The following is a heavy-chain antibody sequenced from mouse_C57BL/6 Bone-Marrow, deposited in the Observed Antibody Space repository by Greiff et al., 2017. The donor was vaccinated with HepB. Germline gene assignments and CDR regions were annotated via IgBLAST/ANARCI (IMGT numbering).Heavy chain of an antibody. CDR1: GYSITSGYY. CDR3: ARADPDY. V-gene: IGHV3-6*01. CDR2: ISYDGSN. Sequence: EVKLEESGPGLVKPSQSLSLTCSVTGYSITSGYYWNWIRQFPGNKLEWMGYISYDGSNNYNPSLKNRISITRDTSKNQFFLKLNSVTTEDTATYYCARADPDYWGQGTSVTVSS. J-gene: IGHJ4*01.